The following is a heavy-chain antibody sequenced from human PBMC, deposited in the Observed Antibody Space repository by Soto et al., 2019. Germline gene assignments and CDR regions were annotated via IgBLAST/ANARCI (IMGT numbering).Heavy chain of an antibody. CDR3: ARLPGPLVFFFFKAEDGIRDVRSVSAFLLNRSSDL. Sequence: KGLEWVAVISFDGSNKFYADSVKGRFTISKDNSQNTLYLQMNDLRHEDTAVYYCARLPGPLVFFFFKAEDGIRDVRSVSAFLLNRSSDL. V-gene: IGHV3-30*04. D-gene: IGHD3-10*02. CDR2: ISFDGSNK. J-gene: IGHJ2*01.